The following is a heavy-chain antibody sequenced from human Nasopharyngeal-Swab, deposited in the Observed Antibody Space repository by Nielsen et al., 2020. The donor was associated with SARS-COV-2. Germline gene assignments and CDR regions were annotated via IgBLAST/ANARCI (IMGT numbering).Heavy chain of an antibody. CDR3: ARDPAVAGTGVDY. Sequence: SETLSLTCTVSGGSVSSGSYYWSWIRQPPGKGLEWIGYIYYSGSTNYNPSLKSRVTISVDTSKNQFSLKLSSVTAADTAVYYCARDPAVAGTGVDYWGQGTLVTVSS. V-gene: IGHV4-61*01. D-gene: IGHD6-19*01. CDR2: IYYSGST. CDR1: GGSVSSGSYY. J-gene: IGHJ4*02.